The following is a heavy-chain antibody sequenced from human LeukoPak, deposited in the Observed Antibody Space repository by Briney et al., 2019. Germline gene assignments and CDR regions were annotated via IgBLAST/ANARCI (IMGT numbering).Heavy chain of an antibody. CDR3: ARQEPGHYGMDV. J-gene: IGHJ6*02. V-gene: IGHV4-59*08. Sequence: PSETLSLTCTVSGGSISSYYWSWIRQPPGKGLEWIGYIYYSGSTNYNPSLKSRVTISVDTSKNQFSLKLSSVTAADTAVYYCARQEPGHYGMDVWGQGTTVTVSS. CDR1: GGSISSYY. CDR2: IYYSGST. D-gene: IGHD1-14*01.